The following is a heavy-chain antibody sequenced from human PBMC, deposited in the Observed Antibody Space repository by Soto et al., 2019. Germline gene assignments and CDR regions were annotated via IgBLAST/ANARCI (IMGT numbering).Heavy chain of an antibody. Sequence: QVHLVQSGAEVKKPGASVKVSCKASGFTFTSYAITWVRQAPGQGLEWMGWNSAYNGNTNYAQKLQGRVTMTTDTSTSTAYMELGSLTSDDTAVYYCARDFTGWPPDGVDSWGQGTLVTVSS. CDR1: GFTFTSYA. V-gene: IGHV1-18*01. CDR3: ARDFTGWPPDGVDS. CDR2: NSAYNGNT. J-gene: IGHJ4*02. D-gene: IGHD3-16*01.